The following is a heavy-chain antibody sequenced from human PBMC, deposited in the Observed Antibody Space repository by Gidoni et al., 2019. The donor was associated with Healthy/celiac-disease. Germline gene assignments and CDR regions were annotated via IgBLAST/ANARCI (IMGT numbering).Heavy chain of an antibody. V-gene: IGHV4-30-4*01. CDR3: ARVHRGSPKVFDY. Sequence: QVQLQESGPGLVKPSQTLSLICTVSGCSISSDDYYWSWIRQPPGKGLEWIGYIYYSGSTYYNPSLKSRVTISVDTSKHQFALKLSSVTAADTAVYYCARVHRGSPKVFDYWGQGTLVTVSS. D-gene: IGHD3-16*01. J-gene: IGHJ4*02. CDR1: GCSISSDDYY. CDR2: IYYSGST.